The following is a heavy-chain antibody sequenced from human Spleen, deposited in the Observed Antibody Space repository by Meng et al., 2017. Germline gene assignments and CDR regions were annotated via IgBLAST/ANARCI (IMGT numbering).Heavy chain of an antibody. D-gene: IGHD2-2*02. CDR1: GFIFSTYW. CDR3: AGGRQISI. CDR2: INLGGSEE. Sequence: GGSLRLSCAASGFIFSTYWMTWVRQAPGKGLEWVANINLGGSEENYVDSVKGRFTISRDNAKNSVFLQMNSLRAEDTAVCYCAGGRQISIWGQGTLVTVSS. V-gene: IGHV3-7*01. J-gene: IGHJ4*02.